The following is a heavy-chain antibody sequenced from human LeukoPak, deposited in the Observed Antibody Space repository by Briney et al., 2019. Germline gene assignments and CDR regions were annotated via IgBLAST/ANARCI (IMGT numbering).Heavy chain of an antibody. CDR3: SKDLGGGSYYGDAFDI. V-gene: IGHV3-30*02. J-gene: IGHJ3*02. Sequence: GGSLRLSCAASGFTFSTYGMHWVRQAPGKGLEWLAFIRYDGSDKYYADSVKGRFTISRDNSKKTLYLQMSSLRVEDTTIYYCSKDLGGGSYYGDAFDIWGQGTMVTVSS. D-gene: IGHD1-26*01. CDR2: IRYDGSDK. CDR1: GFTFSTYG.